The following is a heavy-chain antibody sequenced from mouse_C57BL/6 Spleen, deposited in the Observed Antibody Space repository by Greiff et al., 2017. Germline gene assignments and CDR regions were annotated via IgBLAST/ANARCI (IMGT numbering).Heavy chain of an antibody. D-gene: IGHD4-1*01. J-gene: IGHJ3*01. CDR3: ARRLGGAWFAY. V-gene: IGHV1-42*01. Sequence: VQLQQSGPELVKPGASVKISCKASGYSFTGYYMNWVKQSPEKSLEWIGEINPSTGGTTYNQKFKAKATLTVDKSSSTAYMQLKSLTSEDSAVYYCARRLGGAWFAYWGQGTLVTVSA. CDR1: GYSFTGYY. CDR2: INPSTGGT.